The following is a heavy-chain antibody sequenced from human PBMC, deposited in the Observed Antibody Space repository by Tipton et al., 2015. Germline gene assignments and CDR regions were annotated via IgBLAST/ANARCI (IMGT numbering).Heavy chain of an antibody. CDR2: TYYRSKWYN. D-gene: IGHD2-2*01. Sequence: GLVKPSQTLSLTCAISGDSVSTNSAAWNWIRQSPSRGLEWLGRTYYRSKWYNDYAVSVKSRITINPDTSKNQFSLHLNSVTPEDTTVYYCARGYCSSINCYYNVPFDCWGQGTLITVSS. CDR3: ARGYCSSINCYYNVPFDC. V-gene: IGHV6-1*01. CDR1: GDSVSTNSAA. J-gene: IGHJ4*02.